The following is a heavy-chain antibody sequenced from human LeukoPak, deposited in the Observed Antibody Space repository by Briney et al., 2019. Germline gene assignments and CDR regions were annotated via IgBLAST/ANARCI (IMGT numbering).Heavy chain of an antibody. J-gene: IGHJ3*02. CDR1: GGYIRSYY. Sequence: SETLSLTCTVSGGYIRSYYWSWIRQPPGKGLEWIGYIYYSGTTNYNPSLKSRVTISVDTSKNQFSLKLSSVTAADTAVYYCARPNGYYGSDAFDIWGQGTLVTVSS. CDR2: IYYSGTT. CDR3: ARPNGYYGSDAFDI. D-gene: IGHD3-22*01. V-gene: IGHV4-59*08.